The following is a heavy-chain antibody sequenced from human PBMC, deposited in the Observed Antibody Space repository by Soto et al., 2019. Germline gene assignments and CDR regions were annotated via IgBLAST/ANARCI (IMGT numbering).Heavy chain of an antibody. CDR3: ARHPLDIVVVVAAQPNWFDP. V-gene: IGHV4-39*01. J-gene: IGHJ5*02. CDR2: IYYSGST. Sequence: SETLSLTCTVSGGSISSSSYYWGWIRQPPGKGLEWIGSIYYSGSTYYNPSLKSRVTISVDTSKNQFSLKLSSVTAADTAVYYCARHPLDIVVVVAAQPNWFDPWGQGTLVTVSS. D-gene: IGHD2-15*01. CDR1: GGSISSSSYY.